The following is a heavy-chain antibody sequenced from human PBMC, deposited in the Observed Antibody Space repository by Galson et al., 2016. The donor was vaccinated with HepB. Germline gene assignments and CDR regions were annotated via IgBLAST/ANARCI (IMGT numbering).Heavy chain of an antibody. CDR3: ATDPGLRNGMNV. Sequence: SLRLSCAAAGFTVSNDYMNWVRQAPGKGLEWVSVSYGGGDTYYEASVRGRFTISRDSSKNMVFFQMNSLRVEDTAVYYCATDPGLRNGMNVWGQGATVTVSS. J-gene: IGHJ6*02. CDR1: GFTVSNDY. V-gene: IGHV3-53*01. CDR2: SYGGGDT.